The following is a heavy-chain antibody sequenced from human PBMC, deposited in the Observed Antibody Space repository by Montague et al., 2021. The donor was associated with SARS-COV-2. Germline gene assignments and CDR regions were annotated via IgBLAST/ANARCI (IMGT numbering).Heavy chain of an antibody. CDR3: ARNEEGYGYFDL. V-gene: IGHV4-39*01. CDR2: IYYTGST. CDR1: GGSISGTDHF. Sequence: SETLSLTCTVSGGSISGTDHFWGWIRQPPGKGLEWIGSIYYTGSTFYTPSLKSRVTISVDTSKNEFSLKLISVTATDTAVYYCARNEEGYGYFDLWGRGTLVTVSS. D-gene: IGHD1-1*01. J-gene: IGHJ2*01.